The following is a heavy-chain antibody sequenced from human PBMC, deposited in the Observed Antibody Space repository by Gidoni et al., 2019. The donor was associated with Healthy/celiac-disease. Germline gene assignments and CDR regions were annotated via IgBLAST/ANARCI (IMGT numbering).Heavy chain of an antibody. J-gene: IGHJ4*02. CDR1: GFTFSSYA. D-gene: IGHD6-6*01. CDR3: ARSDSSFGQFVY. V-gene: IGHV3-30-3*01. CDR2: ISYDGSNK. Sequence: QVQLVESGGGVVQPGRSLRLSCAASGFTFSSYAMHWVRQAPGKGLEWVAVISYDGSNKYYADSVKGRFTISRDNSKNTLYLQMNSLRAEDTAVYYCARSDSSFGQFVYWGQGTLVTVSS.